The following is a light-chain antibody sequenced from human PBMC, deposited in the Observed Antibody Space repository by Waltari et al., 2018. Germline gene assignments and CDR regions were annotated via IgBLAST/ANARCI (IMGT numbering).Light chain of an antibody. J-gene: IGLJ2*01. V-gene: IGLV3-25*03. CDR1: DLPNQY. CDR3: QATDSRV. Sequence: FQLTQSPSVSVSPGQTARITCSGSDLPNQYSYCYQQKPGQAPCLIIFKDIERPSGIPERFSASRSGTVVTLTINGDLAEDEADYYCQATDSRVFGGGTKLTV. CDR2: KDI.